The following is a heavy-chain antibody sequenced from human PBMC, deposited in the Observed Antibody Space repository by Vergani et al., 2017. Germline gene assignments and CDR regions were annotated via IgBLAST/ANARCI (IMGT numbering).Heavy chain of an antibody. CDR3: ARAPRRWQYQLLGYVDY. CDR2: INPNSGGT. D-gene: IGHD2-2*01. J-gene: IGHJ4*02. CDR1: GYTFTGYY. Sequence: QVQLVQSGAEVKKPGASVKVSCKASGYTFTGYYMHWVRQAPGQGLEWMGWINPNSGGTNYAQKFQGRVTMTRDTSISTAYMELSRLRSDDTAVYYCARAPRRWQYQLLGYVDYWGQGTLVTVSA. V-gene: IGHV1-2*02.